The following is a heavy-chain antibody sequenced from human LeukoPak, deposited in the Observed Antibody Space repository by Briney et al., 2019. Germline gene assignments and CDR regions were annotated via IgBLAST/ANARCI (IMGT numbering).Heavy chain of an antibody. D-gene: IGHD1-26*01. CDR2: ISGSGGST. CDR3: ASRSGSYYGYFQY. J-gene: IGHJ1*01. Sequence: GGSLRLSCAASGFTFSSYAMSWVRQAPGKGLECVSAISGSGGSTYYADSVKGRFTISRDNSKNTLYLQLNSLRAEDTAVYYCASRSGSYYGYFQYWGQGTLVTVSS. V-gene: IGHV3-23*01. CDR1: GFTFSSYA.